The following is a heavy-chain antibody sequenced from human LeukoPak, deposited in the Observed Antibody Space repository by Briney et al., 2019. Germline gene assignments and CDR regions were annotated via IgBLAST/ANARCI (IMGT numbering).Heavy chain of an antibody. J-gene: IGHJ4*02. Sequence: PGESLKLSCEGSRYSFDSYAMTWVRQAPGKGLEWVSSINGGGDITYYAESVKGGFTVSRDNSKNTLFLQMNSLRAEDTAVFYCAKRYGDSTGWFFDFWGQGSLVTVSS. D-gene: IGHD6-13*01. CDR1: RYSFDSYA. CDR3: AKRYGDSTGWFFDF. CDR2: INGGGDIT. V-gene: IGHV3-23*01.